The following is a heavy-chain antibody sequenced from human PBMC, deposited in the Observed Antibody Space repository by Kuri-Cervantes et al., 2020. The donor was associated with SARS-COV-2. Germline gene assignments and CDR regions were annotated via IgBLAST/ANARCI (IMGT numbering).Heavy chain of an antibody. D-gene: IGHD4-11*01. CDR1: GFTFSSYW. J-gene: IGHJ4*02. V-gene: IGHV3-7*01. Sequence: GGSLRLSCAASGFTFSSYWMSWVRQAPGKGLEWVANIKQDGSEKYYVDSVKGRFTISRDNAKNSLYLQVNSLRAEDTAVYYCAREDGKALQDPRLWDYWGQGTLVTVSS. CDR2: IKQDGSEK. CDR3: AREDGKALQDPRLWDY.